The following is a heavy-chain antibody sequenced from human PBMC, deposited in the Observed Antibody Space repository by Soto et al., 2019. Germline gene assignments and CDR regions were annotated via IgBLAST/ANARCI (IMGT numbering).Heavy chain of an antibody. CDR3: ARTGRSCSGGSCSDNEIYYYYYMDV. D-gene: IGHD2-15*01. Sequence: QVQLVQSGAEVKKPGASVKGSCKASGYTFTSYGISWVRQAPGQGLEWMGWISAYNGNTNYAQKLQGRVTMTTDTSTSTAYIELRSLRSDDTAVYDCARTGRSCSGGSCSDNEIYYYYYMDVWGKGTTVTVSS. CDR1: GYTFTSYG. J-gene: IGHJ6*03. V-gene: IGHV1-18*01. CDR2: ISAYNGNT.